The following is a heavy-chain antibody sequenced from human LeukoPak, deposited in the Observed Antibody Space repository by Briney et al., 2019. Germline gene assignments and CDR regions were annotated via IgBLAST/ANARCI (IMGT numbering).Heavy chain of an antibody. D-gene: IGHD2-21*01. CDR1: GFTFSSFA. J-gene: IGHJ4*02. CDR3: AKDYVVGSIDY. V-gene: IGHV3-23*01. CDR2: IDKIGVGT. Sequence: GGSLRLSCAASGFTFSSFAMSWIRQAPGKGVEWVSSIDKIGVGTYYADSVRGRFTISRDNSKNTLFLQMNSLRAEDSAVYYCAKDYVVGSIDYWGQGTLVTVSS.